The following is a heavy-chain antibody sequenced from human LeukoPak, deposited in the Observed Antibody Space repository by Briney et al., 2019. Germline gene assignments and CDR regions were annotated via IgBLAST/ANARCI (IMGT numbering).Heavy chain of an antibody. CDR2: ISSSSSYI. J-gene: IGHJ6*02. Sequence: GGSLRLSCAVSGFTFSSYTMNWVRQAPGKGLEWVSSISSSSSYIYYADSVKGRFTLSRDNAKNSLYLQMNSLRAEDTAVYYCASQGGMDVWGQGTTVTVSS. CDR3: ASQGGMDV. CDR1: GFTFSSYT. V-gene: IGHV3-21*01.